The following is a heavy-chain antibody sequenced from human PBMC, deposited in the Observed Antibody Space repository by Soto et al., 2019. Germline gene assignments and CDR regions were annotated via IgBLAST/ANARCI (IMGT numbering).Heavy chain of an antibody. CDR3: ARDTNFFASGSGVDN. D-gene: IGHD3-10*01. Sequence: EVQLVEPGGGLVKPGGSLRLSCAASGFTFSSYSMNWVRQAPGKGLEWVSSIHGTSGYIHYADSVQGRFTISRDNAKNSLYLQMNSLRAEDTAIYYCARDTNFFASGSGVDNWGQGTLVTVSS. CDR2: IHGTSGYI. J-gene: IGHJ4*02. CDR1: GFTFSSYS. V-gene: IGHV3-21*06.